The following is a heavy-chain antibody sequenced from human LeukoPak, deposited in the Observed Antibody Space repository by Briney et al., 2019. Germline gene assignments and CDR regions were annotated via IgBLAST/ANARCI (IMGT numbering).Heavy chain of an antibody. V-gene: IGHV3-15*01. J-gene: IGHJ6*02. D-gene: IGHD6-19*01. CDR2: IKSKTDGGTI. Sequence: GGSLRLSCAASGFTFSNAWMSWVRQAPGKGLEWVGRIKSKTDGGTIDYAAPVKGRFTISRDDSKSTLYLQMNSLKTEDTAVYYCTTHLRSGWSRYGMDVWGQGTTVTVSS. CDR1: GFTFSNAW. CDR3: TTHLRSGWSRYGMDV.